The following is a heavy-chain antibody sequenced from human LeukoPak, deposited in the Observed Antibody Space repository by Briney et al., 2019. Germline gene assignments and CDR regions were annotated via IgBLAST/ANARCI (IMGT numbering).Heavy chain of an antibody. Sequence: GGSLRLSCAASGFTFSSYGMHWVRQAPGKGLEWVAFIRYDGSNKYYADSVKGRFTISRDNSKNTLSLQMNSLRAEDTAVYFCARGDYFDSSGTFDYWGQGTLVTVSS. CDR3: ARGDYFDSSGTFDY. V-gene: IGHV3-30*02. J-gene: IGHJ4*02. CDR2: IRYDGSNK. CDR1: GFTFSSYG. D-gene: IGHD3-22*01.